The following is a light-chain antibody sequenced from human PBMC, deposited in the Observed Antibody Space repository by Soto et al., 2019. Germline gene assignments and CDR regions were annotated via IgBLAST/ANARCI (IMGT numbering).Light chain of an antibody. Sequence: QSVLTQPPSASGSPGQSVTISCTGTSSDVGAYNYVSWYQQHPGKGPKLMIYEVSKRPSGVSDRFSGSKSGNTASLTVSGLQAEDETDYYCSSYAGSNTYVFGTGTKVTVL. CDR3: SSYAGSNTYV. CDR2: EVS. V-gene: IGLV2-8*01. CDR1: SSDVGAYNY. J-gene: IGLJ1*01.